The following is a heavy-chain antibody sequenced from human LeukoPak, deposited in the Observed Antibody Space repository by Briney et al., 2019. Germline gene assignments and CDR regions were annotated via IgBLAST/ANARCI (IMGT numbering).Heavy chain of an antibody. D-gene: IGHD3-9*01. CDR2: IYYSGST. J-gene: IGHJ4*02. Sequence: PSETLSLTCTVSGASISSGGYYWSWIRQHPGKGLEWIGYIYYSGSTNYNPSLKSRVTISVDASKNQFSLKLSSVSAADTAMYYCARHRYVDWLSPFDYWGQGTLVTVSS. V-gene: IGHV4-61*08. CDR3: ARHRYVDWLSPFDY. CDR1: GASISSGGYY.